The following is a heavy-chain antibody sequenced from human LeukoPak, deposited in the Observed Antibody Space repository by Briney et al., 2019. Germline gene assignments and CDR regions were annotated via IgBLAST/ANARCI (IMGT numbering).Heavy chain of an antibody. CDR2: IYVTGT. Sequence: SETLSLTCTVSGGSIGTYYWIWVRQSPGTGLEWIGYIYVTGTRYNPYLQSRVTISVDRSRNPFFLKMTSVTAADTAVYYCARHIGGGIEDMDVWGRGTKVTVSS. CDR3: ARHIGGGIEDMDV. D-gene: IGHD3-16*02. CDR1: GGSIGTYY. J-gene: IGHJ6*03. V-gene: IGHV4-59*08.